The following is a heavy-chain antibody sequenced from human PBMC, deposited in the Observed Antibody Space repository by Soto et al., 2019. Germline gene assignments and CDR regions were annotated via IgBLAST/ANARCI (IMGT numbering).Heavy chain of an antibody. CDR2: ISSSSSTI. CDR3: ARATPLRFLEWLHYFDY. CDR1: GFTFSSYS. D-gene: IGHD3-3*01. Sequence: EVQLVESGGGLVQPGGSLRLSCAASGFTFSSYSMNWVRQAPGKGLEWVSYISSSSSTIYYADSVKGRFTISRDNAKNSLYLQMNSLRDEDTAVYYCARATPLRFLEWLHYFDYWGQGTLVTVSS. V-gene: IGHV3-48*02. J-gene: IGHJ4*02.